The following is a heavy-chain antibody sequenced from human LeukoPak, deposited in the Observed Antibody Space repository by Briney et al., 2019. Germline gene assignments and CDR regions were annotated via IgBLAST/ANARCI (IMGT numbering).Heavy chain of an antibody. CDR1: GFTFSDYW. V-gene: IGHV3-23*01. Sequence: GGSLRLSCAASGFTFSDYWMTWVRQAPGKGLEWVSAISGSGGSTFYADSVKGRFTISRDNSKNTLHLQMNSLRAEDTAVYYCAKDRDCSGGSCYESDWGQGTLVTVSS. CDR2: ISGSGGST. D-gene: IGHD2-15*01. CDR3: AKDRDCSGGSCYESD. J-gene: IGHJ4*02.